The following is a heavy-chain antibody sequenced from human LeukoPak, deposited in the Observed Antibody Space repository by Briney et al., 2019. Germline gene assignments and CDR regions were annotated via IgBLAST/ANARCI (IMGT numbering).Heavy chain of an antibody. CDR2: IIPILGIA. Sequence: ASVKVSCKASGGTFSSYTISWVRQAPGQGLEWMGKIIPILGIANYAQKLQGRVTITADKSTSTAYMELSSLRSEDTAVYYCAREGEVGGSGSYLWGRGTLVTVSS. CDR1: GGTFSSYT. D-gene: IGHD6-19*01. V-gene: IGHV1-69*04. J-gene: IGHJ2*01. CDR3: AREGEVGGSGSYL.